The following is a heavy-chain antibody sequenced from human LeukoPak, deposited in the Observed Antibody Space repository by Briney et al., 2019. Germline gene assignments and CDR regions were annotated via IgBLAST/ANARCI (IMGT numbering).Heavy chain of an antibody. CDR3: ARAQLDYYYYYMDV. J-gene: IGHJ6*03. V-gene: IGHV3-48*03. Sequence: GGSLRLSCAASGFTFSSYEMNWVRQAPGKGLEWVSYISSSGSTIYYADSVKGRFTISRDNAKNSLYLQMNSLRAEDTAVYYCARAQLDYYYYYMDVWGKGTTVTVSS. CDR1: GFTFSSYE. CDR2: ISSSGSTI.